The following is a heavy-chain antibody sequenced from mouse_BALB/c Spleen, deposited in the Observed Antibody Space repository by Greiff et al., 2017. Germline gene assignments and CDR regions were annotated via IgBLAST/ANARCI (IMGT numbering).Heavy chain of an antibody. Sequence: EVKLVESGGGLVKPGGSLKLSCAASGFTFSSYTMSWVRQTPEKRLEWVATISSGGSYTYYPDSVKGRFTISRDNAKNTLYLQMSSLKSEDTAMYYCTRESTTVHYFDYWGQGTTLTVSS. D-gene: IGHD1-1*01. V-gene: IGHV5-6-4*01. CDR1: GFTFSSYT. CDR3: TRESTTVHYFDY. CDR2: ISSGGSYT. J-gene: IGHJ2*01.